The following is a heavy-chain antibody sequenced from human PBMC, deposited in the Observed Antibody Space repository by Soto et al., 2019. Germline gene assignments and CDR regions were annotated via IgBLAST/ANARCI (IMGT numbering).Heavy chain of an antibody. CDR3: AKAPDDSIVVVPAAISLSGYYFDY. V-gene: IGHV3-23*01. D-gene: IGHD2-2*01. CDR1: GFTFSSYA. CDR2: ISGSGGST. Sequence: PGGSLRLSCAASGFTFSSYAMSWVRQAPGKGLEWVSAISGSGGSTYYADSVKGRFTISRDNSKNTLYLQMNSLRAEDTAVYYCAKAPDDSIVVVPAAISLSGYYFDYWGQGTLVTVSS. J-gene: IGHJ4*02.